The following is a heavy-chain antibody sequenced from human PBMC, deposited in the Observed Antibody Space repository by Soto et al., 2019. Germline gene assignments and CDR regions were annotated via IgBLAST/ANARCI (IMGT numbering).Heavy chain of an antibody. CDR2: INPILSMS. D-gene: IGHD3-10*01. CDR3: ATSYGSGYRAFDS. CDR1: GYTFNFYS. V-gene: IGHV1-69*02. Sequence: QVQLVQSGADVQRPGSSVRVSCKASGYTFNFYSINWVRQAPGLGLQWMGRINPILSMSNYAPRFQGRVTMTADKSTSTAYMELSSLRSEDTAMYYCATSYGSGYRAFDSWGQGALVTVSS. J-gene: IGHJ4*02.